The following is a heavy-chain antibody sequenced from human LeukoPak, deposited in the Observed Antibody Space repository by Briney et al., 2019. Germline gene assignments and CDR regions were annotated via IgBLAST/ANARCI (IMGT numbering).Heavy chain of an antibody. V-gene: IGHV3-33*01. CDR1: GFTFSSYG. CDR3: ARDRGDNWKYSIWAYFDP. CDR2: IWYDGSNK. Sequence: GGSLRLSCAASGFTFSSYGMHWVRQAPGKGLEWVAVIWYDGSNKYYADSVKGRFTISRDNSKNTLYLQMNSLRAEDTAVYYCARDRGDNWKYSIWAYFDPWGQGTPVTVSS. D-gene: IGHD1-20*01. J-gene: IGHJ5*02.